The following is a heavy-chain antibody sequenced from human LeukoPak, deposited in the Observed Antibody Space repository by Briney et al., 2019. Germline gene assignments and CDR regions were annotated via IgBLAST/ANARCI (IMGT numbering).Heavy chain of an antibody. D-gene: IGHD1-26*01. J-gene: IGHJ2*01. CDR2: IQYLGSH. CDR1: GGSISSYY. CDR3: ARRRELLRSNVYFDL. V-gene: IGHV4-59*08. Sequence: WETLSLTCTVSGGSISSYYWSWIRQPPGKGLEWIGYIQYLGSHNYNPSLKSRLPISVDTSKNQFSLKLTSVTAADTAVYYCARRRELLRSNVYFDLWGRGTLAT.